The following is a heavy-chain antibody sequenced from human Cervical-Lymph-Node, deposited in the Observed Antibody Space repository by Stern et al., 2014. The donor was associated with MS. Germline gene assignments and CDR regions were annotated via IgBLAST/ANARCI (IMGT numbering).Heavy chain of an antibody. J-gene: IGHJ3*02. V-gene: IGHV2-5*02. CDR1: GFSLSTSGVG. Sequence: QVTLRESGPTLVKPTQTLTLTCTFSGFSLSTSGVGVGWIRQPPGKALEWLALIYWDDAKRYSPSLKSRLTITKDTSKNQVVLTMTNMDPVDTATYYCAHRTLSVRDDAFDIWGQGTMVTVSS. CDR2: IYWDDAK. CDR3: AHRTLSVRDDAFDI.